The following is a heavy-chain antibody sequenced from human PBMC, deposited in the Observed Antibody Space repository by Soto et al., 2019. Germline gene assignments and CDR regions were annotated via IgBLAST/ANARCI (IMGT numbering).Heavy chain of an antibody. CDR3: ARSEATGLDY. CDR2: IYSTENT. CDR1: GGSVSSNSYS. J-gene: IGHJ4*02. V-gene: IGHV4-39*07. Sequence: SETLSLTCTVSGGSVSSNSYSWGWIRQSPGKGLEWIGTIYSTENTYYHPSPLSRVTISVDKSKNHFSLKLSSVTAADTAVYYCARSEATGLDYWGQGTLVTVSS. D-gene: IGHD1-26*01.